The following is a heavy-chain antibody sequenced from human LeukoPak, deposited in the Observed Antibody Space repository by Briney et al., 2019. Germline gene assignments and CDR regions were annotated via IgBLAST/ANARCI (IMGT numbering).Heavy chain of an antibody. CDR1: GFTVSSNY. CDR3: AREGIDDYGDYRYGF. V-gene: IGHV3-53*01. J-gene: IGHJ4*02. CDR2: IYSGGST. D-gene: IGHD4-17*01. Sequence: GGSLRLSCAASGFTVSSNYMSWVRQAPGKGLEWVSVIYSGGSTYYADSVKGRFTTSRDNSKNTLYLQMNSLRAEDTAVYYCAREGIDDYGDYRYGFWGQGTLVTVSS.